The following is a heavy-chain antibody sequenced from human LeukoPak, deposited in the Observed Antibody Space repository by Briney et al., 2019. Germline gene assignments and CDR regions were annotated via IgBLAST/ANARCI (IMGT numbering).Heavy chain of an antibody. CDR1: GYTFTSYG. V-gene: IGHV1-18*01. D-gene: IGHD6-6*01. Sequence: AASVTVSCKASGYTFTSYGISWVRQAPGQGLEGMGWISAYNGNTNYAQKLQGRVTMTTDTSTSTAYMELRSLRSDDTAVYYCARWADSSSSGDFDYWGQGTLVTVSS. CDR2: ISAYNGNT. CDR3: ARWADSSSSGDFDY. J-gene: IGHJ4*02.